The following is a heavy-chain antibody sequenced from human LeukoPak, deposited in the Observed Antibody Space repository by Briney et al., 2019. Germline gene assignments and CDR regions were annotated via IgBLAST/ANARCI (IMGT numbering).Heavy chain of an antibody. CDR2: MHYSGDS. D-gene: IGHD1-1*01. CDR1: GNSISSFF. J-gene: IGHJ4*02. CDR3: ARDLELERNRWNYFES. V-gene: IGHV4-59*01. Sequence: SETLSLPCTVSGNSISSFFWSWIRQPPAKGLEWIGSMHYSGDSKYNPSLRSRVSLSIDTSKQQFSLRLSSVTAADTAVYYCARDLELERNRWNYFESWGQGALVTVSS.